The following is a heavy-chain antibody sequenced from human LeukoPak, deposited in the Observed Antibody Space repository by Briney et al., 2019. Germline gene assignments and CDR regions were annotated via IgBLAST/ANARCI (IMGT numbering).Heavy chain of an antibody. V-gene: IGHV4-31*03. D-gene: IGHD3-10*01. Sequence: PSETLSLTCTVSGGSISSGNYYWSWICQHPGKGLEWIGYIHHSGSTYYNPSLKSRVIISVDTSKNQSSLKLNSVTAADTAVYYCASYGSGSYRFDPWGQGTLVTVSS. CDR1: GGSISSGNYY. J-gene: IGHJ5*02. CDR3: ASYGSGSYRFDP. CDR2: IHHSGST.